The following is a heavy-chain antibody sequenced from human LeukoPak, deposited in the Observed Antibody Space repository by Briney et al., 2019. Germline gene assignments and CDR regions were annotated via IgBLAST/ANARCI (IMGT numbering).Heavy chain of an antibody. Sequence: PGGSLRLSCAASGFTVSSNYMSWVRQAPGKGLEWVSVIYSGGSTYYADSVKGRFTTSRDNSKKILYVQMNSLRAEGTAVYYCARCGYSYGYYYYYMDVWGKGTAVSVS. CDR1: GFTVSSNY. CDR2: IYSGGST. J-gene: IGHJ6*03. CDR3: ARCGYSYGYYYYYMDV. D-gene: IGHD5-18*01. V-gene: IGHV3-53*01.